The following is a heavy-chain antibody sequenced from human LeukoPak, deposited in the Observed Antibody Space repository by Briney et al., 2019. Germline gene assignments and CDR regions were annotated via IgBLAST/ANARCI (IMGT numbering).Heavy chain of an antibody. CDR3: ARAIYYYDSSGPLPLK. CDR2: IFYSGST. V-gene: IGHV4-59*01. CDR1: GGSISGYY. D-gene: IGHD3-22*01. J-gene: IGHJ4*02. Sequence: PSETLSLTCTVSGGSISGYYWRWVPQPPGKGLEWIGYIFYSGSTNYNPSLKGRVTISVATSKNQFSLNLSSVTAADTAVYYCARAIYYYDSSGPLPLKWGQGTLVTVSS.